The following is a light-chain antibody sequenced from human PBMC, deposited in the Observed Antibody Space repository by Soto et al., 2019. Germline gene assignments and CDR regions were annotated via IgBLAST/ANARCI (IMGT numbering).Light chain of an antibody. J-gene: IGKJ1*01. V-gene: IGKV3-15*01. CDR2: GAS. CDR1: QSVSRN. CDR3: QQYNNWPPWT. Sequence: EIVMTQSPVTLSVSPGERATLSCRASQSVSRNLAWYQQKPGQAPRLLIYGASTRATGIPVRFSGSGSGTEFTLTISSLQSEDFAVYYCQQYNNWPPWTFGQGTKVEIK.